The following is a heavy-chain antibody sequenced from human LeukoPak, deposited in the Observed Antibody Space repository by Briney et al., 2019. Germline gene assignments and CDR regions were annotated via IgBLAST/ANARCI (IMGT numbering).Heavy chain of an antibody. D-gene: IGHD1-1*01. V-gene: IGHV3-21*01. CDR1: GFTFSSYS. CDR3: ARDRLERHFYYYGMDV. Sequence: GGSLRLSCAASGFTFSSYSMNWVRQAPGKGLEWVSSITSSSSYIYYADSVKGRFTISRDNAKNSLYLQMNSLRAEDTAVYYCARDRLERHFYYYGMDVWGQGTTVTVSS. CDR2: ITSSSSYI. J-gene: IGHJ6*02.